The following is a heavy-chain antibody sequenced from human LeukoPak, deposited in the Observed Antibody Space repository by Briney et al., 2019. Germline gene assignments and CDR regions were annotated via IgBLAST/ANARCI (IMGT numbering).Heavy chain of an antibody. Sequence: GGSLRLFCAASGFTFTNYWMHWVRHTPGKGLVWVSRLNRDGSTATYAESVKGRFTISRDNARNTVYLQMNSLRAEDTAVYYCAREQYFDNSFDYWGQGTLVTVSS. CDR3: AREQYFDNSFDY. CDR2: LNRDGSTA. J-gene: IGHJ4*02. D-gene: IGHD3-22*01. CDR1: GFTFTNYW. V-gene: IGHV3-74*01.